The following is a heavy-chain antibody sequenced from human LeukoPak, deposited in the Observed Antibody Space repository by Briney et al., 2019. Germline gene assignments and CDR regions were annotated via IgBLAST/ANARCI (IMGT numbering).Heavy chain of an antibody. V-gene: IGHV4-59*01. D-gene: IGHD6-19*01. CDR1: GGSISSYY. J-gene: IGHJ3*02. Sequence: PSETLSLTCTVSGGSISSYYWSWIRQPPGKGLEWIGYIYYSGSTNYNPSLKSRVTISVDTSKNQFSLKLSSVTAADTAVYYCARGGGIAVAGTSGAFDIWGQGTMVTVSS. CDR3: ARGGGIAVAGTSGAFDI. CDR2: IYYSGST.